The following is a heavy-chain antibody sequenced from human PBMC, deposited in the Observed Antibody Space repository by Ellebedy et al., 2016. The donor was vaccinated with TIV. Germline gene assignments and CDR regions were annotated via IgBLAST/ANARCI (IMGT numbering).Heavy chain of an antibody. Sequence: PGGSLRLSCAASGFTFSSYWMSWVRQAPGKGLEWLSYISNSETTYYADSVRGRFTISRDNAKKSVYLQMNSLKLEDTALYYCARDAMIWIFDSWGQGTLVTVSS. V-gene: IGHV3-48*01. J-gene: IGHJ4*02. CDR2: ISNSETT. CDR1: GFTFSSYW. CDR3: ARDAMIWIFDS. D-gene: IGHD3-22*01.